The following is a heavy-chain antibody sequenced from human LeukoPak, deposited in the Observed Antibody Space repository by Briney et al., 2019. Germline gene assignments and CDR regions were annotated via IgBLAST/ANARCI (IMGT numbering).Heavy chain of an antibody. J-gene: IGHJ3*02. D-gene: IGHD5-18*01. CDR1: GFTFSNAW. V-gene: IGHV3-23*01. CDR2: INGSGGST. CDR3: AKGTAGGDAFDI. Sequence: PGGSLRLSCAASGFTFSNAWMSWVRQAPGKGLEWVSAINGSGGSTYYADSVKGRFTISRDNSKNTLYLQMNSLRAEDTAVYYCAKGTAGGDAFDIWGQGTMVTVSS.